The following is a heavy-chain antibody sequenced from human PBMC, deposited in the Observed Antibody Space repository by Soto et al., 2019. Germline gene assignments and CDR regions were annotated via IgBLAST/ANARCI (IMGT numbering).Heavy chain of an antibody. D-gene: IGHD2-2*01. V-gene: IGHV1-69*13. J-gene: IGHJ3*02. CDR1: GGTFSSYA. CDR3: ARDLLPAAPKDAFDI. Sequence: GASVKVSCKASGGTFSSYAISWVRQAPGQGLEWMGGIIPIFGTANYAQKFQGRVTITADESTSTAYMELSSLRSEDTAVYYCARDLLPAAPKDAFDIWGQGTMVTVSS. CDR2: IIPIFGTA.